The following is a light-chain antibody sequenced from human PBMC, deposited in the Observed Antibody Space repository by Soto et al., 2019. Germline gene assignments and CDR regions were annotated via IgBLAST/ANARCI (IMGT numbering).Light chain of an antibody. CDR2: AAS. CDR3: QKYDGAPLT. J-gene: IGKJ4*01. CDR1: QDINIY. Sequence: DIQMTQSPSSLSASVGDRVTITCRAGQDINIYLVWYQQKPGKVPKLLISAASTLQSGVPSRFSGSGSGTDFTLTISSLQPEDVATYYCQKYDGAPLTFGGGTKVEIK. V-gene: IGKV1-27*01.